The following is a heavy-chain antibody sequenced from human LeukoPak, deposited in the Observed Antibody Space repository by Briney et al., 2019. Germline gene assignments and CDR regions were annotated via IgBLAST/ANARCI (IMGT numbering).Heavy chain of an antibody. D-gene: IGHD5-24*01. J-gene: IGHJ4*02. Sequence: GGSLRLSCAVSGFTFSSYAMHWVRQAPGKGLEWVSVISYDGSNKYYADSVKGRFTISRDNSKNTLYLQMNSLRAEDTAVYYCARDLVRYGYNSPPGYWGQGTLVTVSS. CDR2: ISYDGSNK. CDR1: GFTFSSYA. V-gene: IGHV3-30-3*01. CDR3: ARDLVRYGYNSPPGY.